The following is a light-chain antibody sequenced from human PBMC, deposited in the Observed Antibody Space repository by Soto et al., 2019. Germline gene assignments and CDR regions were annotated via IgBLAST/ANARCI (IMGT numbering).Light chain of an antibody. V-gene: IGKV3-20*01. Sequence: EIVLTQSPGTLSLSPGERATLSCRASQSVSSSYLAWYQQKPGQAPRLLIYGASSRATGIPDRFSGSGSGTDFTLTISRLEPEDSAVYYCQQYASSITFGQGTRLEIK. CDR2: GAS. CDR1: QSVSSSY. J-gene: IGKJ5*01. CDR3: QQYASSIT.